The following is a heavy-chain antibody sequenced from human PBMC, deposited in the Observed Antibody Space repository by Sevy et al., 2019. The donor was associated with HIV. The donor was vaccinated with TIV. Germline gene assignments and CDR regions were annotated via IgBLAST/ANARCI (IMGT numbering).Heavy chain of an antibody. CDR2: IYYNGHI. D-gene: IGHD1-26*01. V-gene: IGHV4-59*08. J-gene: IGHJ4*02. Sequence: SETLSLTCTVSDGSITSLYLNWIRQPPGKGLEWIANIYYNGHINYNPSLKSRVTLSLDTSKNQFSLRLSSVTAADTAMYYCADENAWGRGYSWGQGTLVTVSS. CDR3: ADENAWGRGYS. CDR1: DGSITSLY.